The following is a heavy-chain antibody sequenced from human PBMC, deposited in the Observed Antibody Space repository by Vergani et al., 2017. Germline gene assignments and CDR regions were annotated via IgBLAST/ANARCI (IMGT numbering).Heavy chain of an antibody. CDR3: ARHGYCSSTSCYLGSFWHS. J-gene: IGHJ3*02. D-gene: IGHD2-2*03. CDR2: IYYSGST. V-gene: IGHV4-39*01. CDR1: GGSISSSSYY. Sequence: QLQLQESGPGLVKPSETLSLTCTVSGGSISSSSYYWGWIRQPPGKGLEWIGSIYYSGSTYYNPSLKSRVTISVDTSKNQFSLKLSSVTAADTAVYYCARHGYCSSTSCYLGSFWHSWGEGTMVTVSS.